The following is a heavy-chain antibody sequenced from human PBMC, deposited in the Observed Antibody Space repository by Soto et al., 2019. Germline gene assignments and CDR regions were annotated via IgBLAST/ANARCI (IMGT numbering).Heavy chain of an antibody. D-gene: IGHD3-22*01. Sequence: SETLSLTCTVSGGSISSDDYYWSWIRQAPGRGLEWIGYIHSSGSIYYNPSLKSRATMSLDTAGNQFSLKVSSVTVADTAVYYCARDQDRLHDDTSGPFPRPGWGQGTLVTVSS. CDR1: GGSISSDDYY. CDR2: IHSSGSI. J-gene: IGHJ1*01. V-gene: IGHV4-30-4*01. CDR3: ARDQDRLHDDTSGPFPRPG.